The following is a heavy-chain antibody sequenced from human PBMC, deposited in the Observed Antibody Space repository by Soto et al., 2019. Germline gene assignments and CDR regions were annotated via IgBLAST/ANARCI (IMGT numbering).Heavy chain of an antibody. Sequence: SETQCLTCTVSGGSSVDYYGSWIRQPPGKGLEWIGYIYYSGTTDYSPSLKSRVTISVDTSKNQFSLKLSSVTAADSAIYYCARQSGGYYYYGMDVWGQGTTVTVSS. V-gene: IGHV4-59*08. D-gene: IGHD1-26*01. J-gene: IGHJ6*02. CDR3: ARQSGGYYYYGMDV. CDR2: IYYSGTT. CDR1: GGSSVDYY.